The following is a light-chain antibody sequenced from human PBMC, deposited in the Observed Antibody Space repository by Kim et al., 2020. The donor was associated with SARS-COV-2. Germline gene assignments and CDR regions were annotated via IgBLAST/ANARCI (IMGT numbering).Light chain of an antibody. CDR2: SND. CDR1: RSNIGRNS. CDR3: AAWDDSLNVI. V-gene: IGLV1-44*01. J-gene: IGLJ2*01. Sequence: PGHRVTISWSGVRSNIGRNSVNCYQQFPGTAPKILIYSNDQRSSGVPDRFSGSKAGTAASLAISDLRSEDEAVYFCAAWDDSLNVIFGGGTQLTVL.